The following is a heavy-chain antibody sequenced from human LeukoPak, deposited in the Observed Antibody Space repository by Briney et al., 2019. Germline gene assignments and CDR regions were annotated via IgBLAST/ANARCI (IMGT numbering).Heavy chain of an antibody. Sequence: GGSLRLSCAAAGFMLDDYGMHWVRQGPGRGLEWVSSIRSISSYIYYADSVKGRFTISRDNATSSLYLQMNSLRVEDTAVYYCATAGSSELLWDYAMDVWGQGTTVTVSS. J-gene: IGHJ6*02. V-gene: IGHV3-21*04. D-gene: IGHD3-10*01. CDR2: IRSISSYI. CDR1: GFMLDDYG. CDR3: ATAGSSELLWDYAMDV.